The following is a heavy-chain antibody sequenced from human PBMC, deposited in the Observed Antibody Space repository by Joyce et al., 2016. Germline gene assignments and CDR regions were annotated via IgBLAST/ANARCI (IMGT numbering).Heavy chain of an antibody. V-gene: IGHV1-24*01. Sequence: APVKVSCKVSGVTLSESSTHWVRQAPGKGLEWMGGFDAEEGETIYAQKFQKRVTMTEGSSTDTAYMTLGSLTFDDTAVYYCASGRGPQILPFHFWGQGTMVTIS. J-gene: IGHJ3*01. CDR3: ASGRGPQILPFHF. CDR1: GVTLSESS. CDR2: FDAEEGET.